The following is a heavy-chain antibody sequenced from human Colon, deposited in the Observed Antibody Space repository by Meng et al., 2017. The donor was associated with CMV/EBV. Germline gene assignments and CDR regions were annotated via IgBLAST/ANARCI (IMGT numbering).Heavy chain of an antibody. D-gene: IGHD6-13*01. CDR1: GYTFSKSY. CDR2: INPTGDST. Sequence: SCKASGYTFSKSYIYWVRQPPGRGPEWMGIINPTGDSTTLATKCQGRVTVPRATSTNTVYMELSSLRSDDTAVYYCATQAATHTYFDFWGHGTLVTVSS. V-gene: IGHV1-46*01. J-gene: IGHJ4*01. CDR3: ATQAATHTYFDF.